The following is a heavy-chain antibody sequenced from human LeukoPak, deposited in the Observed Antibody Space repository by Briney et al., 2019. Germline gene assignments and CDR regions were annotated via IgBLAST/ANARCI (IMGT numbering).Heavy chain of an antibody. CDR2: IYYSGST. CDR3: ARVRDGSGSYCDY. Sequence: SETLSLTCTVSGGSTSSSSYYWGWIRQPPGKGLEWIGSIYYSGSTYYNPSLKSRVTISVEESKNQFSLKVRTVTAADTAVYYCARVRDGSGSYCDYWGQGALVTVSS. D-gene: IGHD3-10*01. V-gene: IGHV4-39*07. CDR1: GGSTSSSSYY. J-gene: IGHJ4*02.